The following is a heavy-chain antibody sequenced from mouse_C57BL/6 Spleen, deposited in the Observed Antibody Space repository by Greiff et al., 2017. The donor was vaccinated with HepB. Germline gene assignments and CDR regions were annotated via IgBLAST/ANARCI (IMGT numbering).Heavy chain of an antibody. J-gene: IGHJ1*03. D-gene: IGHD1-1*01. CDR2: IDPSDSET. V-gene: IGHV1-52*01. Sequence: VKLQESGAELVRPGSSVKLSCKASGYTFTSYWMHWVKQRPIQGLEWIGNIDPSDSETHYNQKFKDKATLTVDKSSSTAYMQLSSLTSEDSAVYYCARKLTTVYFDVWGTGTTVTVSS. CDR3: ARKLTTVYFDV. CDR1: GYTFTSYW.